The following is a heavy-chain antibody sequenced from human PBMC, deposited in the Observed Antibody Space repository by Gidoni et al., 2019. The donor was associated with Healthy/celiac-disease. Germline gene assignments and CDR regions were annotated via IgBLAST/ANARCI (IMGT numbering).Heavy chain of an antibody. Sequence: QLQLQESGPGLVKPSETLSPTCTVSGCSISSSSSYWGWIRQPPGKGLEWIGSIYYSGGTYYNPSLKSRVTISVDTSKNQFSLKLSSVTAADTAVYYCARLSSSSKKSYYYYGMDVWGQGTTVTVSS. CDR2: IYYSGGT. D-gene: IGHD6-13*01. J-gene: IGHJ6*02. V-gene: IGHV4-39*01. CDR1: GCSISSSSSY. CDR3: ARLSSSSKKSYYYYGMDV.